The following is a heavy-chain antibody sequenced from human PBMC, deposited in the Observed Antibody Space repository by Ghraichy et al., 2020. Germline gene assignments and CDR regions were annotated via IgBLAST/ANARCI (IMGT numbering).Heavy chain of an antibody. CDR3: AREYPAARGWFDP. CDR1: GGSLSGYY. J-gene: IGHJ5*02. CDR2: ISHRGST. V-gene: IGHV4-34*01. Sequence: ESLNISCAVYGGSLSGYYWSWIRQSPGKGLEWIGEISHRGSTNYNPSLKSRVTISVDTSKNQFSLRLSSVTAADTAVYYCAREYPAARGWFDPWGQGSLVTVSS. D-gene: IGHD6-6*01.